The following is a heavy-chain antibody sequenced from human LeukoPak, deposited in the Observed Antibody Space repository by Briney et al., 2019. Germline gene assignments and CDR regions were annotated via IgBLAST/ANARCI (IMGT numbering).Heavy chain of an antibody. Sequence: GGSLRLSCAASGFIFNSHSMNWVRQAPGKGLEWVSSISSTSSYIYYADSVKGRFTISRDNAKNSLYLQMNSLRAEDTAVYYCVKDNPLDYWGQGTLVIVSS. CDR3: VKDNPLDY. V-gene: IGHV3-21*01. D-gene: IGHD1-14*01. J-gene: IGHJ4*02. CDR2: ISSTSSYI. CDR1: GFIFNSHS.